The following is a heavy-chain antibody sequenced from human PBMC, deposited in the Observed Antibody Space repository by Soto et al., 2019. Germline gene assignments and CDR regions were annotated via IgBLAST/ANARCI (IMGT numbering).Heavy chain of an antibody. J-gene: IGHJ4*02. Sequence: VQLVQSGAEVKKPGASVKISCTASGISYTTYAIHWVRQAPGQGLEWMGWINAGNGDTRYSQRFQGRVTLTRDTSATTTDMDLTSLRFEDTSIYYCARAITGYVTWGQGTLVTVSS. CDR3: ARAITGYVT. CDR2: INAGNGDT. CDR1: GISYTTYA. D-gene: IGHD5-12*01. V-gene: IGHV1-3*01.